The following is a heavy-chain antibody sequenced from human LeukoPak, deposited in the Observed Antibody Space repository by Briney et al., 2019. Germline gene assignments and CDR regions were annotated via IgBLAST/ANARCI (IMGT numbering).Heavy chain of an antibody. Sequence: GGSLRLSCAASGFIFSSYGMHWVRQAPGKGLEWVAFIRYDGIKKYYADSVKGRFTISRDNSKNTLYLQMNSLRAEDTAVYYCAKEGYSRGYYSYYYMDVWGKGTTVTVSS. V-gene: IGHV3-30*02. CDR3: AKEGYSRGYYSYYYMDV. CDR1: GFIFSSYG. J-gene: IGHJ6*03. D-gene: IGHD6-13*01. CDR2: IRYDGIKK.